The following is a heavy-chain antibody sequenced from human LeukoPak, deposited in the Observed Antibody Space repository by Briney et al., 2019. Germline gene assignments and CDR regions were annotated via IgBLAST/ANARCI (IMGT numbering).Heavy chain of an antibody. CDR2: FDPEDGET. CDR1: GYTLTELS. J-gene: IGHJ3*02. Sequence: GASVKVSCKVSGYTLTELSMHWVRQAPGKGLEWMGGFDPEDGETIYAQKFQGRVTMTEDTSTDTAYMELSSLRSEDTAVYYCAMLGRYSSSWLDAFDIWGQGTMVTVSS. CDR3: AMLGRYSSSWLDAFDI. D-gene: IGHD6-13*01. V-gene: IGHV1-24*01.